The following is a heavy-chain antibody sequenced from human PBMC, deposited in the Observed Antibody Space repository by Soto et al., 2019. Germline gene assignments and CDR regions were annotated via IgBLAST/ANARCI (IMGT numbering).Heavy chain of an antibody. CDR1: GFTFSSYS. Sequence: GGSVKVSCAASGFTFSSYSMNWVRQAPGKGLEWVSSISSSSSYIHYADSVKGRFTISRDNAKNSLYLQMNSLRAEDTAVYYCARVAYCGGDCYTGHDAFDIWGQGTMVTVSS. CDR3: ARVAYCGGDCYTGHDAFDI. J-gene: IGHJ3*02. V-gene: IGHV3-21*01. D-gene: IGHD2-21*02. CDR2: ISSSSSYI.